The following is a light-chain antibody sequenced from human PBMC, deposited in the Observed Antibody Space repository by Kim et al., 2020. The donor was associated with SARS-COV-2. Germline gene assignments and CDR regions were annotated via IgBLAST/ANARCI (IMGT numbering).Light chain of an antibody. V-gene: IGLV3-19*01. CDR1: SLRTYY. J-gene: IGLJ2*01. Sequence: SSELTQDPAVSVALGQTVRITCQGDSLRTYYASWYQQKPGQAPVLVMYGEDNRPSGIPDRFSGSNSGNTASLTITGAQAEDEADYYSNSRDRSGNYVVFG. CDR2: GED. CDR3: NSRDRSGNYVV.